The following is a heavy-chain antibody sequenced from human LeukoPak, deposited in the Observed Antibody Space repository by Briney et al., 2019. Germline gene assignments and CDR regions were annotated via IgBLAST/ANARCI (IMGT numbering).Heavy chain of an antibody. CDR2: INPNSGGT. D-gene: IGHD6-13*01. Sequence: GASVKVSCKASGYTFTGYYMHWVRQAPGQGLEWMGWINPNSGGTNYAQKFQGRVTMTRDTSISTAYMELSRLRSDDTAVYYCARDQGSSSWFWFDPWGQGTLVTVSS. J-gene: IGHJ5*02. CDR1: GYTFTGYY. V-gene: IGHV1-2*02. CDR3: ARDQGSSSWFWFDP.